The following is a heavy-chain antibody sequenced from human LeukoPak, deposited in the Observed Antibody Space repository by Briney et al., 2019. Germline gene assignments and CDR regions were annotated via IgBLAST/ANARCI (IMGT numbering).Heavy chain of an antibody. CDR2: IYPGDSDT. CDR3: ARPPSRYSGYEGD. V-gene: IGHV5-51*01. J-gene: IGHJ4*02. Sequence: GESLKISCKGSGYSCTSYWIGWVRQMPGKGLEWIGIIYPGDSDTRYSPSFQGQVTISADKSISTAYLQWSSLKASDTAMYYCARPPSRYSGYEGDWGQGTLVTVSS. CDR1: GYSCTSYW. D-gene: IGHD5-12*01.